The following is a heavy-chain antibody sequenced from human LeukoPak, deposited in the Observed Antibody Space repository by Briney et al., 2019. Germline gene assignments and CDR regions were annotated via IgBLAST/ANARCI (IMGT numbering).Heavy chain of an antibody. Sequence: SETLSLTCAVSGYPMNSGYYWGWIRQPPGKGLEWIASIYHGGRSYYNPSLKSRVTISVDTSKNQFSLKMSSVIAADTAVYYCARILGYCASTNCRDAFDIWGQGTMVTVSS. CDR2: IYHGGRS. D-gene: IGHD2-2*01. CDR3: ARILGYCASTNCRDAFDI. J-gene: IGHJ3*02. V-gene: IGHV4-38-2*01. CDR1: GYPMNSGYY.